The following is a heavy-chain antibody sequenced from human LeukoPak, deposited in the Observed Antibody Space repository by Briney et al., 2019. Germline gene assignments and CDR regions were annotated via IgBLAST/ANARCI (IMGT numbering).Heavy chain of an antibody. CDR2: INHSGST. J-gene: IGHJ4*02. V-gene: IGHV4-34*01. CDR3: ARGLSAVAGKGY. D-gene: IGHD6-19*01. CDR1: GGSINRHY. Sequence: PPETLSLTCTVSGGSINRHYWSWIRQPPGKGLEWIGEINHSGSTNYNPSLKSRVTISVDTSKNQFSLKLSSVTAADTAVYYCARGLSAVAGKGYWGQGTLVTVSS.